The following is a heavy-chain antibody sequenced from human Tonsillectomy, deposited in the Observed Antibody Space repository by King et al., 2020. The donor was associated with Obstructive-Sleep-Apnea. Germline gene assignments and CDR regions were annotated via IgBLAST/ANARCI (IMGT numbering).Heavy chain of an antibody. J-gene: IGHJ4*02. CDR1: GFTFSNYA. D-gene: IGHD3-10*01. V-gene: IGHV3-23*04. CDR2: INTRGTT. Sequence: EVQLVESGGGMVQPGGSLRLSCLASGFTFSNYAISWVRQAPGKGLEWVSAINTRGTTIYEGSVRGRFTISRDNSKYTVNLQVNSLRAEDTALYYCAKEGGGSGIYWIDSWGQGTLVTVSS. CDR3: AKEGGGSGIYWIDS.